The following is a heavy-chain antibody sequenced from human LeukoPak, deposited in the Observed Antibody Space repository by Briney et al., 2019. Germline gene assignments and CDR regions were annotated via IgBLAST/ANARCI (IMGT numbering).Heavy chain of an antibody. D-gene: IGHD4-23*01. CDR1: GGTFSSYA. CDR3: ARETSHDYGGNSFDY. V-gene: IGHV1-69*05. CDR2: IIPIFGTA. Sequence: SVKVSCKASGGTFSSYAISWVRQAPGQGLEWMGGIIPIFGTANYAQKFQGRVTITTDESTSTAYMELSSLRSEDTAVYYCARETSHDYGGNSFDYWGHGTLVTVSS. J-gene: IGHJ4*01.